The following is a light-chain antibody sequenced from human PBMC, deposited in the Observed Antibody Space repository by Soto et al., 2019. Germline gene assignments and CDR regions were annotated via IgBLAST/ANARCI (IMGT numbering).Light chain of an antibody. CDR1: SSDVGGYNY. CDR3: SSYAGSNNLV. V-gene: IGLV2-8*01. Sequence: QSPLTQPPSASGSPGQSVTISCTGTSSDVGGYNYVSWYQQHPGKAPKLMIYDVTKRPSGVPDRFSGSKSGNTASLTVAGLQADDEADYFCSSYAGSNNLVFGGGTQLTVL. J-gene: IGLJ2*01. CDR2: DVT.